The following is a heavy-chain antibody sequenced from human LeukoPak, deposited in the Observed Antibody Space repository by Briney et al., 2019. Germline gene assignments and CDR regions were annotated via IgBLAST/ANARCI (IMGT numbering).Heavy chain of an antibody. Sequence: PSETLSLTCAVYGGSFSDYYWTWIRQPPGKGLEWVGEINHRGSTKYNPSLKSRVTISVDTSKNQFSLKLNSVTAADTAVYYCARCGGYGCLDDYWGQGTLVTVSS. CDR1: GGSFSDYY. J-gene: IGHJ4*02. CDR2: INHRGST. CDR3: ARCGGYGCLDDY. D-gene: IGHD5-18*01. V-gene: IGHV4-34*01.